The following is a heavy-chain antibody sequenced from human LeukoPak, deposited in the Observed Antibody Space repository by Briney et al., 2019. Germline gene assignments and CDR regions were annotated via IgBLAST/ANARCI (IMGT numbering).Heavy chain of an antibody. V-gene: IGHV1-46*01. CDR2: INPSGGST. CDR3: AKTRPLDSSSWSHGDY. J-gene: IGHJ4*02. D-gene: IGHD6-13*01. Sequence: ASVKVSCKASGYTFTSYYMHWVRQAPGQGLEWMGIINPSGGSTSYAQKFQGRVTMTRDTSTSTVYMKLNSLRAEDTAVYYCAKTRPLDSSSWSHGDYWGQGTLVTVSS. CDR1: GYTFTSYY.